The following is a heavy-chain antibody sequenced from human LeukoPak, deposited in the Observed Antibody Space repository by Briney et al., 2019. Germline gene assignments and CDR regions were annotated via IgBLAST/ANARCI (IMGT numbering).Heavy chain of an antibody. Sequence: SETLSLTCAVYGGSFSGYYWSWIRQPPGKGLEWIGEINHSGSTNHNPSLKSRVTISVDTSKNQFSLKLSSVTAADTAVYYCARAPYCSGGSCYSGSYYYYMDVWGKGTTVTVSS. CDR3: ARAPYCSGGSCYSGSYYYYMDV. CDR2: INHSGST. CDR1: GGSFSGYY. D-gene: IGHD2-15*01. V-gene: IGHV4-34*01. J-gene: IGHJ6*03.